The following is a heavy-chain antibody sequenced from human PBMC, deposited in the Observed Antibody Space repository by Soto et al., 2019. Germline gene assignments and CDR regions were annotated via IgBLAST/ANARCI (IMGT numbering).Heavy chain of an antibody. J-gene: IGHJ4*02. CDR3: AGVLPYCSGGSCRMYYFDY. V-gene: IGHV4-31*03. CDR2: IYYSGST. Sequence: SETLSLTCTVSGGSISSGGYYWSWIRQHPGKGQEWIGYIYYSGSTYYNPSLKSRVTISVDTSKNQFSLKLSSVTAADTAVYYCAGVLPYCSGGSCRMYYFDYWGPGTPVTVSS. CDR1: GGSISSGGYY. D-gene: IGHD2-15*01.